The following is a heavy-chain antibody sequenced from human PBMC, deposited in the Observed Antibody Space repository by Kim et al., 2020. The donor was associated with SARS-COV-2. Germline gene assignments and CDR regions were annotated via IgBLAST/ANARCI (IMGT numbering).Heavy chain of an antibody. CDR1: GGSFSGYY. V-gene: IGHV4-34*01. D-gene: IGHD3-10*01. CDR3: APSYGSGYNWFDP. Sequence: SETLSLTCAVYGGSFSGYYWSWIRQPPGKGLEWIGEINHSGSTNYTPSLKSRVTISVDTSKNQFSLKLISVTAADTAVYYWAPSYGSGYNWFDPWGQGTLVTVSS. CDR2: INHSGST. J-gene: IGHJ5*02.